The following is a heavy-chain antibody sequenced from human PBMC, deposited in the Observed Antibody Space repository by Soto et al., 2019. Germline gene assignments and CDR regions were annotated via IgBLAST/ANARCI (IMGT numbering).Heavy chain of an antibody. J-gene: IGHJ5*02. CDR3: ARMETFGSLNWFDP. CDR2: MNPGSGDT. D-gene: IGHD3-16*01. Sequence: ASVRVSCKASGYSFTNNDVSWVRQATGQGLEWMGWMNPGSGDTGYAQKFQGRVTMNRDISIATAYMELISLRSDDTAIYYCARMETFGSLNWFDPWGQGTLVTSPQ. V-gene: IGHV1-8*01. CDR1: GYSFTNND.